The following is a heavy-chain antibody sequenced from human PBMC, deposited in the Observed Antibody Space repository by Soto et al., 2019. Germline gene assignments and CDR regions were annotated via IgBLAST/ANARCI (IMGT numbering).Heavy chain of an antibody. V-gene: IGHV1-69*01. CDR3: AREKFSNYFDP. J-gene: IGHJ5*02. D-gene: IGHD4-4*01. CDR2: IIPIFGTA. CDR1: GGTFNSYG. Sequence: QVQLVQSGAEVKKPGSSVKVSCKTSGGTFNSYGLSWVRQAPGQGPEWMGQIIPIFGTAKYAQRFQGRLTISADESTSTVYMELSSRRSDDTAMYYCAREKFSNYFDPWGQGTLVTVSS.